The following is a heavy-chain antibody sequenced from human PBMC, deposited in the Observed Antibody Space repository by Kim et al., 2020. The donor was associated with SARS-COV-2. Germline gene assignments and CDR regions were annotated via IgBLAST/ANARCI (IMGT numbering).Heavy chain of an antibody. J-gene: IGHJ4*02. D-gene: IGHD1-26*01. Sequence: ASVKVSCKASGYTFTSNPINWVRQAPGQGLEYMGWINTNTGNPTYAQGFTGRFVFSLATSVNTAYMQISSLKAEDTAVYYCASLFGGSYGYFDYWGQGTL. V-gene: IGHV7-4-1*02. CDR3: ASLFGGSYGYFDY. CDR1: GYTFTSNP. CDR2: INTNTGNP.